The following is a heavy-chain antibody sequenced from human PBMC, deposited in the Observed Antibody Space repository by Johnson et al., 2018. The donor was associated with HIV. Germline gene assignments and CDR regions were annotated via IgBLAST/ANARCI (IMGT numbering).Heavy chain of an antibody. D-gene: IGHD2-15*01. V-gene: IGHV3-30*04. J-gene: IGHJ3*02. CDR3: ARVRQPVVDDAFDI. CDR2: ISYDGSNQ. CDR1: GFIFNDYA. Sequence: QVQLVESGGGLVQPGRSLRLSCVASGFIFNDYAIHWVRQAPGKGLEWVTVISYDGSNQYYADSVKGRFTISRDNSKNTLYLQMNSLGAEETAVFYCARVRQPVVDDAFDIWGQGTMVTVSS.